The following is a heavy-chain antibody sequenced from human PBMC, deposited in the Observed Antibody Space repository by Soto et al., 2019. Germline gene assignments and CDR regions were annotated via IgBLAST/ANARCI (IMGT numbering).Heavy chain of an antibody. D-gene: IGHD3-22*01. Sequence: SETLSLTCTVSGGSISSSSYYWGWIRQPPGKGLEWIGSVYYSGSTYYKPSLKSRVTISVDTSKNQFSLRLSSVTAADTAVYYCARHQDYYDNSGYFDYWGQGTLVTVSS. CDR3: ARHQDYYDNSGYFDY. CDR2: VYYSGST. V-gene: IGHV4-39*01. CDR1: GGSISSSSYY. J-gene: IGHJ4*02.